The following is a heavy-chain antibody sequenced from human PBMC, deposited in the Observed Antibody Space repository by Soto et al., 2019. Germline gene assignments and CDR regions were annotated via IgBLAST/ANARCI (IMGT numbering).Heavy chain of an antibody. CDR1: GYSFTTHW. J-gene: IGHJ6*02. D-gene: IGHD1-20*01. CDR2: IYPGDSDT. CDR3: TRRYIPQASNYYYGMDV. V-gene: IGHV5-51*01. Sequence: GESLKISCKGSGYSFTTHWIGWVRQMPGKGLELMGIIYPGDSDTRYSPSFQGLVTISVDKSISATYLQWSSLKASDTAMYYCTRRYIPQASNYYYGMDVWGQGTTVTVSS.